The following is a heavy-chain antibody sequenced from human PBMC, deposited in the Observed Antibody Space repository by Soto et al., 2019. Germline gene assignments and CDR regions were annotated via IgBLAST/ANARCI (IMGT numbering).Heavy chain of an antibody. Sequence: GESLKISCQGSGYSFISYWIGWVRQMPGRGLEWMGIIYPHDSDTRYSPSFQGQVTISADKSISTAYLQWSSLKASDSAMYYCARLYGSGQWNWFDPWGQGTLVTVSS. CDR2: IYPHDSDT. D-gene: IGHD3-10*01. J-gene: IGHJ5*02. CDR3: ARLYGSGQWNWFDP. V-gene: IGHV5-51*01. CDR1: GYSFISYW.